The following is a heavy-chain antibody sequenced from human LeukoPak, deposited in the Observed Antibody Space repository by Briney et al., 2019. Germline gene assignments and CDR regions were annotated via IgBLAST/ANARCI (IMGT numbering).Heavy chain of an antibody. CDR1: GGSISNGDYY. D-gene: IGHD3-22*01. Sequence: SQTLSLTCTVSGGSISNGDYYWSWIRQPPGKGLEWIGYIYYSGSTYYNPSLKSRVTISVDTSKNQFSLKLSSVTAADTAVYYCAREDYDSSGFDYWGQGTLVTVSS. J-gene: IGHJ4*02. V-gene: IGHV4-30-4*01. CDR2: IYYSGST. CDR3: AREDYDSSGFDY.